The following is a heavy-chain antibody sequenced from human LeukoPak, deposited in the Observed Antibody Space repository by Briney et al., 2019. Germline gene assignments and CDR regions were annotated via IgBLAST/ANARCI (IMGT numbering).Heavy chain of an antibody. D-gene: IGHD1-26*01. Sequence: GGSLRLSCAASGFTFSTYALHWVRQAPGKGLEWVAVISYDGNNIYYVDSVKGRFTISRDNSKNTLYLQMNSLRAEDTAVYHCAKDQGPRGAAIGGWGQGTLVTVSP. CDR3: AKDQGPRGAAIGG. CDR2: ISYDGNNI. V-gene: IGHV3-30-3*01. J-gene: IGHJ4*02. CDR1: GFTFSTYA.